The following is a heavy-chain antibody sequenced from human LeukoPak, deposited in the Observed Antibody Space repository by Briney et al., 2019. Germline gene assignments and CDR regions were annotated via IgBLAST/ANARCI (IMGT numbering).Heavy chain of an antibody. D-gene: IGHD1-26*01. CDR3: ARDGGIEDWFDP. CDR1: GGSISSYY. V-gene: IGHV4-59*01. CDR2: IYYSGST. J-gene: IGHJ5*02. Sequence: PSETLSLTCTVSGGSISSYYWSWIRQPPGKGLEWIGYIYYSGSTNYNPSLTSRVTISVDTSKNQFSLKLSSVTAADTAVYYCARDGGIEDWFDPWGQGTLVTVSS.